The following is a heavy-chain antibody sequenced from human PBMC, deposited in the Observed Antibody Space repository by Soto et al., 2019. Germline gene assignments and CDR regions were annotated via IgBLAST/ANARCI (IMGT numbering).Heavy chain of an antibody. V-gene: IGHV1-18*01. CDR2: ISAYNGNT. CDR1: GYTFTSYG. CDR3: ARTPSYYDYGDYLN. Sequence: GASVKVSCKASGYTFTSYGISWVRLAPGQGLEWMGWISAYNGNTNYAQKLQGRVTMTTDTSTSTAYMELRSLRSDDTAVYYCARTPSYYDYGDYLNWGQGTLVTVSS. J-gene: IGHJ4*02. D-gene: IGHD4-17*01.